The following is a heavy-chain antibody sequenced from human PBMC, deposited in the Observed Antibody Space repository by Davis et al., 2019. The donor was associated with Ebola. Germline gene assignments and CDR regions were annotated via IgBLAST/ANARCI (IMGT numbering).Heavy chain of an antibody. CDR3: ARDREGDWTFDI. CDR2: IHPRAAGVT. D-gene: IGHD2-21*02. Sequence: ASVKVSCKTSGYKFTYNNIHWARQAPGQGLEWMGIIHPRAAGVTTYAQNFQRRLTMTIDTSTTTVYMQLSSLRSEDTAVYYCARDREGDWTFDIWGQGTMVTVSS. V-gene: IGHV1-46*01. CDR1: GYKFTYNN. J-gene: IGHJ3*02.